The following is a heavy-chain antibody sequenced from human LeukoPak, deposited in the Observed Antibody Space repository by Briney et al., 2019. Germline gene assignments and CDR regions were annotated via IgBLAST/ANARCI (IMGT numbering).Heavy chain of an antibody. Sequence: SETLSLTCAVYGGSFSGYYWSWIRQPPGKGLEWIGEINHSGSTNYNPSLKSRVTISVDTSKNQFSLKLSSVTAADTAVYYCASGYCSGGSCYQTFDYWGQGTLVTVSS. V-gene: IGHV4-34*01. CDR1: GGSFSGYY. J-gene: IGHJ4*02. D-gene: IGHD2-15*01. CDR3: ASGYCSGGSCYQTFDY. CDR2: INHSGST.